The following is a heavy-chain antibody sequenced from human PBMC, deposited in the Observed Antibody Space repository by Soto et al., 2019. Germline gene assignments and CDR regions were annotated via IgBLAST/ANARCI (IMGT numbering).Heavy chain of an antibody. CDR1: GYTFTSYG. CDR2: ISAYNGNT. CDR3: ARDFGMVVTAIPFDY. J-gene: IGHJ4*02. D-gene: IGHD2-21*02. V-gene: IGHV1-18*01. Sequence: ASVKVSCKASGYTFTSYGISWVRQAPGQGLEWMGWISAYNGNTNYAQKLQGRVTMTTDTSTSTAYMELRSLRSDDTAVYYCARDFGMVVTAIPFDYWGQGTLVTVSA.